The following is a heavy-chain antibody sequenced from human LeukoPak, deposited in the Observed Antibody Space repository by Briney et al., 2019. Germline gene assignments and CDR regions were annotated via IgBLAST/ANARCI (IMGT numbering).Heavy chain of an antibody. CDR3: ARVRLATTIVVVTNYGMDV. V-gene: IGHV4-39*07. CDR2: IYYSGST. Sequence: SETLSLTCTVSGGSISSSSYYWGWIRQPPGKGLEWIGSIYYSGSTNYNPSLKSRVTISVDTSKNQFSLKLSSVTAADTAVYYCARVRLATTIVVVTNYGMDVWGQGTTVTVSS. J-gene: IGHJ6*02. CDR1: GGSISSSSYY. D-gene: IGHD2-21*02.